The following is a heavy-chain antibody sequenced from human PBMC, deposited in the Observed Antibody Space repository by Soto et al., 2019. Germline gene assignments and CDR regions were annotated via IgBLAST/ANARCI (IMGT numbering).Heavy chain of an antibody. CDR3: TRRTKKIILGGAIDY. D-gene: IGHD3-3*01. Sequence: SETLSLTCSVSGGSMSSTYYFWGWIRQPPGKGLEWIGSIYYNGSTYYNPSLKSRVTISADKSKNQFSLKVSSVTASDTAVYYCTRRTKKIILGGAIDYWGQGTLVTVSS. CDR1: GGSMSSTYYF. CDR2: IYYNGST. J-gene: IGHJ4*02. V-gene: IGHV4-39*01.